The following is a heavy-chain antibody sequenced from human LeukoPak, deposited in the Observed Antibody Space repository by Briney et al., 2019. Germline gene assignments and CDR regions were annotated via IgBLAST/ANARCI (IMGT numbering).Heavy chain of an antibody. CDR3: ARDTIMITFGGVPDY. CDR1: GFTFSSYS. J-gene: IGHJ4*02. D-gene: IGHD3-16*01. V-gene: IGHV3-21*01. CDR2: ISSSSSYI. Sequence: PGGSLRLSCAASGFTFSSYSMNWVRQAPGKGLEWVSSISSSSSYIYYADSVKGRFTISRDNAKNSLYLQMNSLRAEDTAVYYCARDTIMITFGGVPDYWGQGTLVTVSS.